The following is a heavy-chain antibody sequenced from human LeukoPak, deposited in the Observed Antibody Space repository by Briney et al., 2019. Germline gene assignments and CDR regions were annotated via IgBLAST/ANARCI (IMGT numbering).Heavy chain of an antibody. CDR1: GGSISSSSYY. D-gene: IGHD5-12*01. Sequence: SETLSLTCTASGGSISSSSYYWGWIRQPPGKGLEWIGSIYYSGSTYYNPSLKSRVTISVDTSKSQFSLKLSSVTAADTAVYYCARYVRDIVATIGPIGTYYGMDVWGQGTTVTVSS. CDR3: ARYVRDIVATIGPIGTYYGMDV. V-gene: IGHV4-39*01. CDR2: IYYSGST. J-gene: IGHJ6*02.